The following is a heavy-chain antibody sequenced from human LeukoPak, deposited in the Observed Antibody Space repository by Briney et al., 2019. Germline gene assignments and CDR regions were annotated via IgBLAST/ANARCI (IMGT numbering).Heavy chain of an antibody. Sequence: TSETLSLTCTVSGGSISSYYWSWIRQPPGKGLEWVGYISYTGSTNYNPSLKSRVTVSIDTSNNQFSLKLSSVTAADTAVYYCVAYFDLWGRGTLVTVSS. CDR2: ISYTGST. V-gene: IGHV4-59*08. CDR1: GGSISSYY. D-gene: IGHD3-3*02. J-gene: IGHJ2*01. CDR3: VAYFDL.